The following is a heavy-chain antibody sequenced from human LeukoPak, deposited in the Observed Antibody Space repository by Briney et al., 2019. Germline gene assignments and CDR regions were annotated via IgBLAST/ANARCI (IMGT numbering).Heavy chain of an antibody. CDR1: GHSIINSYY. Sequence: SETLSLTCTVSGHSIINSYYWGWIRQPPGKGLEWIGSIYHSGSTYYNPSLKSRVTISVDTSKNQFSLKLNSVTAADTAVYYCARGGVATILSYWGQGTLVTVSS. CDR2: IYHSGST. V-gene: IGHV4-38-2*02. D-gene: IGHD5-12*01. J-gene: IGHJ4*02. CDR3: ARGGVATILSY.